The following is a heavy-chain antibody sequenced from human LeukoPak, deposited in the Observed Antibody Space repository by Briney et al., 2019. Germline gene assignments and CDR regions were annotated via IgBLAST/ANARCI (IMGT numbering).Heavy chain of an antibody. CDR1: GGSISSGGYY. CDR2: IYYSGST. D-gene: IGHD3-22*01. J-gene: IGHJ4*02. Sequence: KASETLSLTCTVSGGSISSGGYYWSWIRQHPGKGLEWIGYIYYSGSTYYNPSLKSRVTISVDTSKNQFSLKLSSVTAADTAVYYCARGYDSSAYYPFNYWGQGTLVTVSS. CDR3: ARGYDSSAYYPFNY. V-gene: IGHV4-31*03.